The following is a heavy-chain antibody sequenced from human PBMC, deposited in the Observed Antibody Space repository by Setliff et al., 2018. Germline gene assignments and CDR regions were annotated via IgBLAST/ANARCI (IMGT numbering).Heavy chain of an antibody. CDR2: IYYSGST. CDR3: AGGGRGVYYHYYYMDV. V-gene: IGHV4-59*01. Sequence: PSETLSLTCTVSGGSFTTYYWSWIRQSPGKGLEWIGYIYYSGSTNYNPSLKSRVSISVDTSKNQFSLRLTSVTAADTAVYYGAGGGRGVYYHYYYMDVWGKGTTVTVSS. CDR1: GGSFTTYY. J-gene: IGHJ6*03. D-gene: IGHD3-10*01.